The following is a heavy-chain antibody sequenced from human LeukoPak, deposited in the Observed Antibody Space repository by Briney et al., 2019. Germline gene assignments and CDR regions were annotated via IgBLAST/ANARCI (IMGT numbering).Heavy chain of an antibody. CDR1: GFTFSNYA. CDR2: ISSSGGST. J-gene: IGHJ4*02. D-gene: IGHD2-8*01. Sequence: GGSLRLSCAASGFTFSNYAMSWVRQAPGKGLEWVSGISSSGGSTYYADSVKGRFTISRDNSKNTLYLQMNSLRAEDTAVYYCAKDLGYCTKGVCYDFDYWGQGTLVTVSS. V-gene: IGHV3-23*01. CDR3: AKDLGYCTKGVCYDFDY.